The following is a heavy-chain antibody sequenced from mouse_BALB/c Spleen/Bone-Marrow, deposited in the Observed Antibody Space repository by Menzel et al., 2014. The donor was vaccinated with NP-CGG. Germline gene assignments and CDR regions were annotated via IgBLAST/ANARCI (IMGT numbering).Heavy chain of an antibody. Sequence: VTLKESGAELVKPGASVKLSCTASGFNIKDTYIHWVKQRPEQGLEWIGRIDPANGNTKYDPKFQGKATITADTSSNTAYLQLSSLTSEDTAVYYCARYRYGNFDYWGQGTTLTVSP. CDR3: ARYRYGNFDY. D-gene: IGHD2-1*01. CDR1: GFNIKDTY. J-gene: IGHJ2*01. V-gene: IGHV14-3*02. CDR2: IDPANGNT.